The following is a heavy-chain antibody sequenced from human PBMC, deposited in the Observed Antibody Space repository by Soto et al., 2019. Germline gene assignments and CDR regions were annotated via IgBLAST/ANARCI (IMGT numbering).Heavy chain of an antibody. CDR1: GLSLRNAW. CDR3: ETDYGDNGY. J-gene: IGHJ4*02. V-gene: IGHV3-15*07. D-gene: IGHD4-17*01. Sequence: EVQLVESGGGLVEAGGSLRLSCGASGLSLRNAWMNWVRQAPGKGLEWVGRIKSNSDGGTIDHAAPVKGRFFISRDDSLNTLYLQMNSQKTEDTGVYYCETDYGDNGYWGQGTLVTVSS. CDR2: IKSNSDGGTI.